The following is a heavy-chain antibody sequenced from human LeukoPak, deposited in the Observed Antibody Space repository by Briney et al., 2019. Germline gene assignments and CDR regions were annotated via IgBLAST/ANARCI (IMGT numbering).Heavy chain of an antibody. D-gene: IGHD4-17*01. V-gene: IGHV1-18*01. Sequence: ASVKVSCKASGCTFTSYGISWVRQAPGQGLEWMGWISAYNGNTNYAQKLQGRVTMTTDTSTSTAYMELRSLRSDETAEYYCARHLSLGPHHYGEPFDYWGQGTLVTFSP. CDR2: ISAYNGNT. CDR1: GCTFTSYG. CDR3: ARHLSLGPHHYGEPFDY. J-gene: IGHJ4*02.